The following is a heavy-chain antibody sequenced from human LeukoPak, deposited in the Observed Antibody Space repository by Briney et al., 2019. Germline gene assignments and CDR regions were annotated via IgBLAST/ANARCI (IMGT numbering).Heavy chain of an antibody. J-gene: IGHJ4*02. CDR3: ARGARAGYNLEPFDY. CDR1: GGSMSGYY. D-gene: IGHD5-24*01. V-gene: IGHV4-59*08. Sequence: PSETLSLTCTVSGGSMSGYYWSWIREPPGKGLVWIGYIYYSGSTKYNPSLKSRVTISVDTSKNQFSLKLSSVTAADTAVYYCARGARAGYNLEPFDYWRQGTLVTVSS. CDR2: IYYSGST.